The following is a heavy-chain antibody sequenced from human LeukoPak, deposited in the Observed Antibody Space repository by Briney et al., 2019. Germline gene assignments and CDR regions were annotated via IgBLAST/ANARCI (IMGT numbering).Heavy chain of an antibody. V-gene: IGHV3-74*03. D-gene: IGHD2-21*02. CDR2: ISSDGSRT. J-gene: IGHJ4*02. CDR1: GFTFSTYW. CDR3: ARSPNCGGDCS. Sequence: PGGSLRLSCAVSGFTFSTYWMHLVRQAPGKGLVWVSRISSDGSRTTYTDSVKGRFTISRDNGNSTLYLEMNSLTAEDTAVYYCARSPNCGGDCSWGQGTLVTVSS.